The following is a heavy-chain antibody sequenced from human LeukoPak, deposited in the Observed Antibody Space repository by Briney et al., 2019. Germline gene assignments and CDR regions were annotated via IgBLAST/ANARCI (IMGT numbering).Heavy chain of an antibody. CDR3: ARESAYGDLDY. J-gene: IGHJ4*02. CDR2: ITKQSDYV. D-gene: IGHD4-17*01. V-gene: IGHV3-21*04. Sequence: GGSLRLSCAASGFRLSDFNMNWVRQAPGKGLEWVSSITKQSDYVYYADSVTGRFTISRDNAQNSLFLQMNSLRAEDTAVYYCARESAYGDLDYWGQGTLVTVSS. CDR1: GFRLSDFN.